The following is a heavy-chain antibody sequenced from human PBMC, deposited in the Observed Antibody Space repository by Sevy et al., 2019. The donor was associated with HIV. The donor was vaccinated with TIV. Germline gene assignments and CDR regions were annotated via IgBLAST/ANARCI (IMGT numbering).Heavy chain of an antibody. D-gene: IGHD3-3*01. CDR1: GGSFSGYY. J-gene: IGHJ4*02. Sequence: SETLSLTCAVYGGSFSGYYWSWIRQPPGKGLEWIGEINHSGSTNYNPSLKSRVTISVDTSKNQFSLKLSSVTAADTAVYYCARFPKIELSGYFLGFDYWGQGTLVTVSS. V-gene: IGHV4-34*01. CDR3: ARFPKIELSGYFLGFDY. CDR2: INHSGST.